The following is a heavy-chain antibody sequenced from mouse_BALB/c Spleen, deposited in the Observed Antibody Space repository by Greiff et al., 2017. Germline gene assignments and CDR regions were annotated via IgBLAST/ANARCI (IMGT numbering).Heavy chain of an antibody. V-gene: IGHV1-54*01. CDR3: ARSLSTMIKGLAY. CDR2: INPGSGGT. Sequence: QVQLQQSGAELVRPGTSVKVSCKASGYAFTNYLIEWVKQRPGQGLEWIGVINPGSGGTNYNEKFKGKATLTADKSSSTAYMQLSSLTSDDSAVYFCARSLSTMIKGLAYWGQGTLVTVSA. CDR1: GYAFTNYL. J-gene: IGHJ3*01. D-gene: IGHD2-4*01.